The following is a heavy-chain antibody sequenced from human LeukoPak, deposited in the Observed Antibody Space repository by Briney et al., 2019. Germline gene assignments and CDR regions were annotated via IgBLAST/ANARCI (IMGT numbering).Heavy chain of an antibody. Sequence: PGGSLRLSCAAFGFTFSSYTMTWVRQAPGKGLVWVSRINSDGSSTNYADSVKGRFTISRDNAKNTLYLQMISLRAEDTAVYYCAKTYYDFWSGHNTIDYWGQGTLVTVSS. J-gene: IGHJ4*02. CDR2: INSDGSST. CDR1: GFTFSSYT. D-gene: IGHD3-3*01. CDR3: AKTYYDFWSGHNTIDY. V-gene: IGHV3-74*01.